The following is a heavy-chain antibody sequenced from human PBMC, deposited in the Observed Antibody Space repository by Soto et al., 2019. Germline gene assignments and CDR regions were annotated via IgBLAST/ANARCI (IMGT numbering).Heavy chain of an antibody. D-gene: IGHD2-21*02. CDR1: GLSLRTTGVG. J-gene: IGHJ6*02. Sequence: QVTLKESGPTLVKPTQTLTLTCTVSGLSLRTTGVGVGWVRQPPGKALEWLALLYWDDDKRYSPSLRSRLTIAKDISEKQVVLTMANMDTVDTATYYCVQSRCGGDCREIYSSHAYNGLDVWGQGTRVTVSS. V-gene: IGHV2-5*02. CDR2: LYWDDDK. CDR3: VQSRCGGDCREIYSSHAYNGLDV.